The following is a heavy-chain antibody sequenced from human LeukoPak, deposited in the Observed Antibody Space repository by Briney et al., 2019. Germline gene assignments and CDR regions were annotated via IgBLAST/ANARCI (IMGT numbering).Heavy chain of an antibody. Sequence: SETLSLTCTVSGGSISSYYWRWLRQPAGKGLEWIGRIYTSGSTNYNPSLKSRVTISVDTSKNQFSLKLSSVTAADTAVYYCARDRIAAAGSGWFDPWGQGTLVTVSS. CDR1: GGSISSYY. CDR2: IYTSGST. D-gene: IGHD6-13*01. V-gene: IGHV4-4*07. J-gene: IGHJ5*02. CDR3: ARDRIAAAGSGWFDP.